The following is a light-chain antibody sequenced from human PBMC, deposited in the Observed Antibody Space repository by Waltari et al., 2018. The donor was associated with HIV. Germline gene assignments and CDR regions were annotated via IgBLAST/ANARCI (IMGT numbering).Light chain of an antibody. CDR2: RNN. Sequence: QSVLPQPPSASGTPGQRVTISCSGCSPNTGSTYVYWYQQATGTAPRRLLYRNNQRPSGVPDRFSGSKSGTSASLAISGLRSEDEADYYCASWDASLSGHYVFGPGTRVTVL. J-gene: IGLJ1*01. CDR1: SPNTGSTY. CDR3: ASWDASLSGHYV. V-gene: IGLV1-47*01.